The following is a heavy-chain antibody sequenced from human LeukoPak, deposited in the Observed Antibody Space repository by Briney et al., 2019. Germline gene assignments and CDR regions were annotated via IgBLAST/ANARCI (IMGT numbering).Heavy chain of an antibody. CDR2: ISSSSSDI. CDR1: GLTFSSYS. J-gene: IGHJ4*02. Sequence: GGSLRLSCAASGLTFSSYSMNWVRQAPGKGLEWVSSISSSSSDIYYADSVKGRFTISRDNAKNSLYLQMNSLRAEDTAVYYCARGAYNFWSGYPTDFDYWGQGTLVTVSS. V-gene: IGHV3-21*01. D-gene: IGHD3-3*01. CDR3: ARGAYNFWSGYPTDFDY.